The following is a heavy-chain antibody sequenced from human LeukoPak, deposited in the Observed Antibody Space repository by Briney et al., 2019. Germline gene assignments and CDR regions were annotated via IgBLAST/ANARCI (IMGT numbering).Heavy chain of an antibody. CDR3: ARIFSRSSSWYGAAGDY. Sequence: ASVNVSCKASGYTFTGYYMHWVRQAPGQGLEWMGWISAYNGNTNYAQKLQGRVTMTTDTSTSTAYMELRSLRSDDTAVYYCARIFSRSSSWYGAAGDYWGQGTLVTVSS. CDR1: GYTFTGYY. V-gene: IGHV1-18*04. J-gene: IGHJ4*02. D-gene: IGHD6-13*01. CDR2: ISAYNGNT.